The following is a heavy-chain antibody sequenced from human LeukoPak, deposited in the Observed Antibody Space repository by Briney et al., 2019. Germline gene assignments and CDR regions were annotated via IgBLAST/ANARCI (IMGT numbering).Heavy chain of an antibody. Sequence: GGSLRLSCAASGFTFSSQWMGWVRQAPGKGLEWVSSITRSSNYIYYADSVKGRFTISRDNAKNSLYLQMNSLRAEDTAVYYCASSRYDSSGYYGIIAYWGQGTLVTVSS. CDR1: GFTFSSQW. D-gene: IGHD3-22*01. V-gene: IGHV3-21*01. CDR3: ASSRYDSSGYYGIIAY. J-gene: IGHJ4*02. CDR2: ITRSSNYI.